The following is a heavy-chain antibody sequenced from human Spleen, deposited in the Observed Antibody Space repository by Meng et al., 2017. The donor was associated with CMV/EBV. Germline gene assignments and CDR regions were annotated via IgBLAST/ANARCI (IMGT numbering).Heavy chain of an antibody. Sequence: VQLHQWVAGLLKPSETLSLTCAFYGGSFSGYYWSWIRQPPGKGLEWIGEINHSGSTNYNPSLKSRVTISVDTSKNQFSLKLSSVTAADTAVYYCARGLGRWLTNLAYWGQGTLVTVSS. V-gene: IGHV4-34*01. CDR1: GGSFSGYY. D-gene: IGHD5-24*01. CDR2: INHSGST. J-gene: IGHJ4*02. CDR3: ARGLGRWLTNLAY.